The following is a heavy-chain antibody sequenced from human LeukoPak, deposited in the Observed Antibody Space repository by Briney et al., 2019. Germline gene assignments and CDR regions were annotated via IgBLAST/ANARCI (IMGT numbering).Heavy chain of an antibody. CDR3: ARVRMSIMDV. CDR1: GFAFSYSE. CDR2: ISTTGSAI. V-gene: IGHV3-48*03. J-gene: IGHJ6*02. D-gene: IGHD6-6*01. Sequence: GGSLRLSCVTSGFAFSYSEMTWVRQAPGKGLEWVSYISTTGSAIYYADSLKGRFTISRDNAKNSVYLQMNSLRAEDTGIYYCARVRMSIMDVWGQGTRSPSP.